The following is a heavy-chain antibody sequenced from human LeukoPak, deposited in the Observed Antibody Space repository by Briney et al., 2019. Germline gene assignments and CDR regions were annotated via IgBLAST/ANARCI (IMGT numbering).Heavy chain of an antibody. V-gene: IGHV4-30-4*01. J-gene: IGHJ4*01. CDR3: ARIYHWNGYYDY. CDR2: IYYSGNT. CDR1: GGSINNADYY. D-gene: IGHD3-3*01. Sequence: PSETLSLTCTVSGGSINNADYYWNWIRQRPGKGLQWIGYIYYSGNTYYHPSLRSRTSISIDTAKNQFSLELNSLTAADTAVYFCARIYHWNGYYDYWGHGTPVTVSS.